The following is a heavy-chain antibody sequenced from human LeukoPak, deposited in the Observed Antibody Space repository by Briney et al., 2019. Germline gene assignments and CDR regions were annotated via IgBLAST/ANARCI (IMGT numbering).Heavy chain of an antibody. V-gene: IGHV3-7*01. J-gene: IGHJ5*02. CDR2: IKQGGSEK. CDR1: GFTVSSNY. CDR3: AKDRTYGDYMNWFDP. Sequence: PGGSLRLSCAASGFTVSSNYMSWVRQAPGKGLEWVANIKQGGSEKYYVDSVKGRFTISRDNAKNSLYLQMNSLRAEDTAVYYCAKDRTYGDYMNWFDPWGQGTLVTVSS. D-gene: IGHD4-17*01.